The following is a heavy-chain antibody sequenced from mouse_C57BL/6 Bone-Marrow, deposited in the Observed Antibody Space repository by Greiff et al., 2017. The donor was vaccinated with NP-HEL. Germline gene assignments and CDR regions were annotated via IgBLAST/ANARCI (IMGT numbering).Heavy chain of an antibody. D-gene: IGHD2-2*01. CDR3: ARSPLWLRRNYYAMDY. CDR2: ISYSGST. J-gene: IGHJ4*01. V-gene: IGHV3-8*01. Sequence: DVKLQESGPGLAKPSQTLSLTCSVTGYSITSDYWNWIRKFPGNKLEYMGYISYSGSTYYNPSLKSRIAITRDTSKNKYYLQLNSVTTEDTATYYCARSPLWLRRNYYAMDYWGQGTSVTVSS. CDR1: GYSITSDY.